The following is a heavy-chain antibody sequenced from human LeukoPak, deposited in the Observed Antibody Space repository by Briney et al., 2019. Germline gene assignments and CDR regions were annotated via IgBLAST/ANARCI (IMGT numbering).Heavy chain of an antibody. CDR2: IKKDGSET. Sequence: GGSLRLSCAASGFTFSTSWMSWVRQVPGKGLEWVANIKKDGSETYYVDSVKGRSTISRDNAKNSLYLQMNSLRAEDTAMYYCARGRYSGTTYYFDYWGQGTLVTVSS. J-gene: IGHJ4*02. V-gene: IGHV3-7*03. CDR1: GFTFSTSW. D-gene: IGHD5-12*01. CDR3: ARGRYSGTTYYFDY.